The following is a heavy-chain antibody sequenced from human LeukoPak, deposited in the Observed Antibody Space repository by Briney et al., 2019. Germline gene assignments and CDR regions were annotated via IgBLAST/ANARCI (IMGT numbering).Heavy chain of an antibody. V-gene: IGHV4-39*01. CDR2: IYYSGST. Sequence: SETLSLTCTVSGGSISSSSYYWGWIRQPPGKGLEWIGSIYYSGSTYYNPSLKSRVTISVDTSKNQFSLKLSSVTAADTAVYYCARHGYCARHGGWLDGQLLYGGSGRYFDYWGQGTLVTVSS. CDR1: GGSISSSSYY. J-gene: IGHJ4*02. CDR3: ARHGYCARHGGWLDGQLLYGGSGRYFDY. D-gene: IGHD2-2*02.